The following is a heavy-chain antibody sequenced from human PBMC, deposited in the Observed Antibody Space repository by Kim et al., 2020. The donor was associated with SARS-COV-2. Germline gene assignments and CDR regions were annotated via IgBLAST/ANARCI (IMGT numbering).Heavy chain of an antibody. CDR1: GYTFTSYD. V-gene: IGHV1-8*01. D-gene: IGHD6-19*01. CDR2: MNPNSGNT. Sequence: ASVKVSCKASGYTFTSYDINWVRQATGQGLEWMGWMNPNSGNTGYAQKFQGRVTMTRNTSISTAYMELSSLRSEDTAVYYCARVLEAGKFYHVYYYYGMDVWGQGTTVTVSS. J-gene: IGHJ6*02. CDR3: ARVLEAGKFYHVYYYYGMDV.